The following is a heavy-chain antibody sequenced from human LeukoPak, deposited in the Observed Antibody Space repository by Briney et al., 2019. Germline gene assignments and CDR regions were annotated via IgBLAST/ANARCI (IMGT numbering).Heavy chain of an antibody. V-gene: IGHV4-39*07. D-gene: IGHD3-10*01. CDR3: ARDGSDYYGSGSYAPTTPYYFDY. CDR1: GGSISSSSYY. CDR2: IYYSGST. J-gene: IGHJ4*02. Sequence: SETLSLTCTVSGGSISSSSYYWGWIRQPPGKGLEWIGSIYYSGSTYYNPSLKSRVTISVDTSKNQFSLKLSSVTAADTAVYYCARDGSDYYGSGSYAPTTPYYFDYWGQGTLVTVSS.